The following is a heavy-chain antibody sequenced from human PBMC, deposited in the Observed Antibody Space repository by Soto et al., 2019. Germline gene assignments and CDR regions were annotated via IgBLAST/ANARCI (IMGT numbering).Heavy chain of an antibody. J-gene: IGHJ4*02. V-gene: IGHV3-30*07. Sequence: SVKGRFIISRDNSKNTLYQQMNSLRAEDTALYYCARDCSSSSCSVWHYWGQGTLVTVSS. D-gene: IGHD2-2*01. CDR3: ARDCSSSSCSVWHY.